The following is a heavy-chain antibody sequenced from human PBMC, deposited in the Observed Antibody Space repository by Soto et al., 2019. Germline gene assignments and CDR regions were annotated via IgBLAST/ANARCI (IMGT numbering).Heavy chain of an antibody. J-gene: IGHJ6*02. Sequence: LSLTCAVYGGSYSDYQWTWIRQPPGNGLEWIGEINHRGSTNLNPSLGSRVTFLVDTSKNQFSLKLRSVTAADTAVYYCARGRQVAPSALFRRAGDYSLDVWGQGTTVTVSS. CDR1: GGSYSDYQ. CDR3: ARGRQVAPSALFRRAGDYSLDV. CDR2: INHRGST. D-gene: IGHD2-2*01. V-gene: IGHV4-34*01.